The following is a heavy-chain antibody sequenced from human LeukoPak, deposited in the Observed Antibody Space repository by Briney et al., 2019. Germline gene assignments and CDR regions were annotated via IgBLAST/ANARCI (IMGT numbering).Heavy chain of an antibody. J-gene: IGHJ4*02. CDR2: INHSGST. D-gene: IGHD3-16*01. CDR3: ASLGQAAPFDY. CDR1: GGSFSGYY. V-gene: IGHV4-34*01. Sequence: KPSETLSLTCAVYGGSFSGYYWSWIRQPPGKGLEWIGEINHSGSTNYNSSLKSRVTKSVDASKNQFSLKLSSVTAADTAVYYCASLGQAAPFDYWGQGTLVTVSS.